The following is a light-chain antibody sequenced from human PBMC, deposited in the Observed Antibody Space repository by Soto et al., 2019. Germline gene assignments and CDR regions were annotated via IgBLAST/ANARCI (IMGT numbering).Light chain of an antibody. J-gene: IGKJ1*01. V-gene: IGKV3-15*01. CDR2: GAS. CDR1: QSVSSN. CDR3: QQYNNWPPVT. Sequence: EIVMTQSPSALSVSPVERATLSCRASQSVSSNLAWYQQKPGQAPRLLIYGASTRATGIPARFSGSGSGTEFTLTISSLQSEDFAVYYCQQYNNWPPVTFGQGTKVDI.